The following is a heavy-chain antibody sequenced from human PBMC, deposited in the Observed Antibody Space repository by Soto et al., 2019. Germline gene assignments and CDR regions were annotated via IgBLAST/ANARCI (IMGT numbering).Heavy chain of an antibody. V-gene: IGHV1-24*01. D-gene: IGHD4-17*01. CDR3: ATDLATVIRRGDY. J-gene: IGHJ4*02. CDR1: VYTLTELS. Sequence: SVKVSCKVSVYTLTELSMHWLRQAPGKGLEWMGGFDPEDGETIYAQKFQGRVTMTEDTSADTAYMELSSLRSEDTAVYFCATDLATVIRRGDYWGQGTLVTVSS. CDR2: FDPEDGET.